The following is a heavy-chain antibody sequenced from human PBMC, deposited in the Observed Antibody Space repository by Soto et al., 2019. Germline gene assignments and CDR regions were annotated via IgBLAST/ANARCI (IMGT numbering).Heavy chain of an antibody. D-gene: IGHD6-19*01. CDR1: GFTVSSNY. Sequence: GGSLRLSCAASGFTVSSNYMSWVRQAPGKGLEWVSVIYSGGSTYYADSVKGRFTISRDNSKNTLYLQMNSLRAEDTAVYYCAREMFSGDYYYYGMDVWGQGTTVTVSS. CDR2: IYSGGST. CDR3: AREMFSGDYYYYGMDV. J-gene: IGHJ6*02. V-gene: IGHV3-53*01.